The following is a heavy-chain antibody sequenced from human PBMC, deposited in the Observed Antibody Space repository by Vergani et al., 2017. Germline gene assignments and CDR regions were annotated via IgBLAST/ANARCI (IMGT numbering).Heavy chain of an antibody. CDR3: ARVQREGPTVTTNTFDS. Sequence: QLQLQESGPGLVKPSETLSLTCTVSGGSISSSSYYWGWIRQPPGKGLEWIGSIYYSGSNYYNPSLKSRVTISVDKSKNQFFLQLSFVNASDTAVYYCARVQREGPTVTTNTFDSWGQGTLVTVSS. V-gene: IGHV4-39*07. D-gene: IGHD4-17*01. J-gene: IGHJ4*02. CDR2: IYYSGSN. CDR1: GGSISSSSYY.